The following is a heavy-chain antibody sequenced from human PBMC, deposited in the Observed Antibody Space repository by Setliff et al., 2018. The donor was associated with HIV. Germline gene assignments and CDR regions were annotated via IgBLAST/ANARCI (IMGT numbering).Heavy chain of an antibody. D-gene: IGHD2-2*01. CDR3: ARDEYAFDF. CDR2: IIPIFGTA. Sequence: GASVKVSCKASGGTFSSYAISWVRQAPGQGLEWMGGIIPIFGTANYAQKFQGRVTITTDTSASRAYMELSSLRSEDTAVYYCARDEYAFDFWGQGTLVTVSS. V-gene: IGHV1-69*05. CDR1: GGTFSSYA. J-gene: IGHJ4*02.